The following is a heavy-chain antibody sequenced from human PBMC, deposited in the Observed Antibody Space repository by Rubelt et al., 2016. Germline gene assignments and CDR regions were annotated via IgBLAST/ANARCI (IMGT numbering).Heavy chain of an antibody. CDR1: GFTFSGSA. J-gene: IGHJ4*02. CDR3: TTQNDYGDY. V-gene: IGHV3-73*01. Sequence: VQLVESGGGVVQPGRSLKLSCAASGFTFSGSAMHWVRQASGKGLEWVGRIRSKANSYAKAYAASVKGRFNISRDESKNTAYLQMTSLKTEDTAVYYCTTQNDYGDYWGQGTLVTVSS. CDR2: IRSKANSYAK.